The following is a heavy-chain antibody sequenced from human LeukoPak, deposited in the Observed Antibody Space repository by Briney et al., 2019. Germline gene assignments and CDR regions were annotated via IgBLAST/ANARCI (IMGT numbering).Heavy chain of an antibody. V-gene: IGHV4-59*01. CDR1: GGSIRSYF. CDR2: IWDTEIT. J-gene: IGHJ3*02. CDR3: ARGLVLATDDAFDI. D-gene: IGHD5-12*01. Sequence: AETLSLPCTVSGGSIRSYFWSWLRQPPGKGLEWIGYIWDTEITDYNPSLKSRVPIPLNTSKNHLSLKLRSVTAADQALYFFARGLVLATDDAFDIWGQGTLVTVSS.